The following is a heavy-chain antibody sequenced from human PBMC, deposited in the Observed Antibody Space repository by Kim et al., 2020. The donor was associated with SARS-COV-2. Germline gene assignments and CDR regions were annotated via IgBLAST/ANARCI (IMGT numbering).Heavy chain of an antibody. CDR1: GFTFSGSA. D-gene: IGHD3-9*01. Sequence: GGSLRLSCAASGFTFSGSAMHWVRQASGKGLEWVGRIRSKANSYATAYAASVKGRFTISRDDSKNTAYLQMNSLKTEDTAVYYCTSYLSVRYFDWLPYRADAFDIWGQGTMVTVSS. V-gene: IGHV3-73*01. J-gene: IGHJ3*02. CDR2: IRSKANSYAT. CDR3: TSYLSVRYFDWLPYRADAFDI.